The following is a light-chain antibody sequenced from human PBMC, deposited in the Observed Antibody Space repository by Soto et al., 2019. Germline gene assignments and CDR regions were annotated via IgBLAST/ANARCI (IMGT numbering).Light chain of an antibody. J-gene: IGKJ1*01. CDR3: QQSFNIPWT. Sequence: DIQMAQSPSTLSSFAVDRVTITFRASQTVGSYLNWYQQKPGTAPKVLMFAASSLQSGVPSRFSGSGSGTAFTLTISSLQPEDFATYFCQQSFNIPWTFGQGTKVDIK. CDR1: QTVGSY. CDR2: AAS. V-gene: IGKV1-39*01.